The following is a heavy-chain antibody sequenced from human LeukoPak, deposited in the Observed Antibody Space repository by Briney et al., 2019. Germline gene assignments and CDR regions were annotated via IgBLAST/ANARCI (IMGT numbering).Heavy chain of an antibody. Sequence: PGGSLRLSCAACGFTFNNYAMNWVRQARGRGLEWGSSIRGGGGTTSYADSAKGRLTISRDNSQNTLYLQMNSLRAEDTAVYYCARDYADYVGYFFFDYWGQGTLVTVSS. D-gene: IGHD4-17*01. CDR2: IRGGGGTT. CDR1: GFTFNNYA. V-gene: IGHV3-23*01. J-gene: IGHJ4*02. CDR3: ARDYADYVGYFFFDY.